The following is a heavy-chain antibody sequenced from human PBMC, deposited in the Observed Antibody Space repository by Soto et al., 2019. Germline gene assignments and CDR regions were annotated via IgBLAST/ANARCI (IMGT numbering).Heavy chain of an antibody. J-gene: IGHJ4*02. Sequence: LSCAASGFTFSSYAMSLVRQAPGKGLEWVSAISGSGGSTYYADSVKGRFTISRDNSKNTLYLQMNSLRAEDTAVYYCAKDPGYSSGWPFPGYWVQRTLVIVSS. CDR3: AKDPGYSSGWPFPGY. D-gene: IGHD6-25*01. V-gene: IGHV3-23*01. CDR1: GFTFSSYA. CDR2: ISGSGGST.